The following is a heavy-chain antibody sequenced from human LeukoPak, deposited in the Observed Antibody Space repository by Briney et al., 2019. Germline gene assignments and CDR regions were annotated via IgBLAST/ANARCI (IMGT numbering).Heavy chain of an antibody. CDR2: IYYSGST. Sequence: SQTLSLTCTVSGGSISSGDYYWSWIRQPPGKGLEWIGYIYYSGSTSYNPSLKSRVTILVDTSKNQFSLKLSSMTAADTAVYYCARVGRWYYDSSGYKAMAYFDYWGQGTLVTVSS. V-gene: IGHV4-30-4*08. CDR1: GGSISSGDYY. D-gene: IGHD3-22*01. CDR3: ARVGRWYYDSSGYKAMAYFDY. J-gene: IGHJ4*02.